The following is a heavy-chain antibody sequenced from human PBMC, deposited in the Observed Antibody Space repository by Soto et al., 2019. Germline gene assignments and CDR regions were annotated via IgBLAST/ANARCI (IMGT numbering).Heavy chain of an antibody. J-gene: IGHJ4*02. CDR1: GFTFSDYY. D-gene: IGHD1-26*01. V-gene: IGHV3-72*01. Sequence: EVQLVESGGGLVQPGGSLRLSCAGSGFTFSDYYIDWVRQAPGKGLEWVGRSRDKGNSYSTDYAASVKGRFTVSRDASKNSLYLQMNSLKTEDTALYSCTRSIVGTTSSDYWGQGTLVTVSS. CDR3: TRSIVGTTSSDY. CDR2: SRDKGNSYST.